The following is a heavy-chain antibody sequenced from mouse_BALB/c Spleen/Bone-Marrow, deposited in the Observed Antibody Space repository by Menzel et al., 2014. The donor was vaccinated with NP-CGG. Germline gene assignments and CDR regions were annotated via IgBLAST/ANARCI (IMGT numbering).Heavy chain of an antibody. CDR1: GYTFTSYW. J-gene: IGHJ2*01. CDR3: ARYGNYGDYFDY. D-gene: IGHD2-1*01. V-gene: IGHV1-7*01. Sequence: QVQLQQSGAELAKPGASVKMSCKASGYTFTSYWMHWVKQRPGQGLEWIEYINPSTGYTEYNQKFKDKATLTADKSSSTAYMQLSSLTSEDSAVYYCARYGNYGDYFDYWGQGTTLTVSS. CDR2: INPSTGYT.